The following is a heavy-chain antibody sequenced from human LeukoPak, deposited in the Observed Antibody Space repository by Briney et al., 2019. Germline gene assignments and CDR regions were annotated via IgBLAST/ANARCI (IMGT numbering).Heavy chain of an antibody. J-gene: IGHJ5*02. CDR1: GFTFTSSA. CDR3: AGVWDIVVVPAAS. Sequence: SVKVSCKASGFTFTSSAMQWVRQARGQRLEWIGWIVVGSGNTNYAQKFQERVTITRDMSTSTAYMELSSLRSEDTAVYYCAGVWDIVVVPAASWGQGTLVTVSS. CDR2: IVVGSGNT. D-gene: IGHD2-2*01. V-gene: IGHV1-58*02.